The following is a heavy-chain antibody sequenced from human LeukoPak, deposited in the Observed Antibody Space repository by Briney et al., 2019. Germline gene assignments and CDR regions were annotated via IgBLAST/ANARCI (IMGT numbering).Heavy chain of an antibody. J-gene: IGHJ4*02. CDR1: GGSISSYY. V-gene: IGHV4-4*09. Sequence: SETLSLTCTVSGGSISSYYWSWIRQPPGKGLEWIGYIYTSGSTNYSPSLKSRVTISVDTSKNQFSLKLSSVTAADTAVYYCARYDFWSGYTFDYWGQGTLVTVSS. CDR3: ARYDFWSGYTFDY. D-gene: IGHD3-3*01. CDR2: IYTSGST.